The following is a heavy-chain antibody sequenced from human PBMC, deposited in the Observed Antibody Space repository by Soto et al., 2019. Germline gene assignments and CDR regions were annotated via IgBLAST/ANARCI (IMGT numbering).Heavy chain of an antibody. J-gene: IGHJ6*02. CDR2: IRSKANSYAT. CDR1: GFTFSGSA. Sequence: GGSLRLSCAASGFTFSGSAMHWVRQASGKGLEWVGRIRSKANSYATAYAASVKGRFTISRDDSKNTAYLQMNSLKTEDTAVYYCTSTSVAAAGDDYYYYGMDVWGQGTTVTV. V-gene: IGHV3-73*01. D-gene: IGHD6-13*01. CDR3: TSTSVAAAGDDYYYYGMDV.